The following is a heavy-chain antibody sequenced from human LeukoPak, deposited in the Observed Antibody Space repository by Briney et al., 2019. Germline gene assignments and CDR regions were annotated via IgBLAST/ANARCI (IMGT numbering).Heavy chain of an antibody. J-gene: IGHJ4*02. CDR3: ARHALIGDFWSGYFDY. D-gene: IGHD3-3*01. CDR2: IIPIFGTA. CDR1: GGTFSSYA. V-gene: IGHV1-69*05. Sequence: ASVKVSGKASGGTFSSYAISWVRQAPGQGLEWMGRIIPIFGTANYAQKFQGRVTITTDESTSTAYMELSSLRSEDTAVYYCARHALIGDFWSGYFDYWGQGTLVTVSS.